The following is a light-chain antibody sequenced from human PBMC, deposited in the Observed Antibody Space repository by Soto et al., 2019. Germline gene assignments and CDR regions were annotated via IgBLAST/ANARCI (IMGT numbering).Light chain of an antibody. CDR1: QDIDNY. CDR2: DAS. V-gene: IGKV1-33*01. J-gene: IGKJ4*01. Sequence: DIPLTQSPSSLSASVGDRVTITCQASQDIDNYLNWYQQKPGKAPKLLIYDASNLQTGVPSRFSGSGSGTHFTFAISGLQPEDIATYYCQQSHNLPLTFGGGTKVQI. CDR3: QQSHNLPLT.